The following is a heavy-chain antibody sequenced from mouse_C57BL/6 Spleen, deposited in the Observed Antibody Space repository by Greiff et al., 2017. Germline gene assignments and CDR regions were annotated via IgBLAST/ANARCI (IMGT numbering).Heavy chain of an antibody. Sequence: QVQLQQPGAELVMPGASVKLSCKASGYTFTSYWMHWVKQRPGQGLEWIGEIDPSDSYTKYNQKFKGKSTLTVDKSSSTASMQLSSLTSEDSAVXYCARTITTVVDWYFDVWGTGTTVTVSS. J-gene: IGHJ1*03. D-gene: IGHD1-1*01. CDR1: GYTFTSYW. CDR2: IDPSDSYT. V-gene: IGHV1-69*01. CDR3: ARTITTVVDWYFDV.